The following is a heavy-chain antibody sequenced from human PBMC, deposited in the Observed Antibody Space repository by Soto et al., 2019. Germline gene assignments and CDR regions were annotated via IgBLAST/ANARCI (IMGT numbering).Heavy chain of an antibody. Sequence: PSETLSLTCAVSGDSISRGGYSWNWIRQPPGKALEWIGNIYDSGSTSYNPSLKSRVTMSDDTSKNQFSLMLTSVTAADTAVYFCARGSSSYYDYGMDVWGQGTTVTVSS. V-gene: IGHV4-30-2*01. CDR2: IYDSGST. CDR1: GDSISRGGYS. J-gene: IGHJ6*02. CDR3: ARGSSSYYDYGMDV. D-gene: IGHD6-6*01.